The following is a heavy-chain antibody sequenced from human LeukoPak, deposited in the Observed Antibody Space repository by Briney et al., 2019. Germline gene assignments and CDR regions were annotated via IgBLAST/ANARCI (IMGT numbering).Heavy chain of an antibody. CDR3: AKAAHIVLVVYAIPADDAFDI. D-gene: IGHD2-8*02. Sequence: PGGSLRLSCAASGFTFSSYAMSWVRQAPGKGLERVSAISGSGGSTYYADSVKGRFTISRDNSKNTLYLQMNSLRAEDTAVYYCAKAAHIVLVVYAIPADDAFDIWGQGTMVTVSS. J-gene: IGHJ3*02. CDR2: ISGSGGST. V-gene: IGHV3-23*01. CDR1: GFTFSSYA.